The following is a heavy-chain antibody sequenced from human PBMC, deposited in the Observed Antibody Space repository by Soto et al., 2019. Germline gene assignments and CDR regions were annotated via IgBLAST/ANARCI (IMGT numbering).Heavy chain of an antibody. CDR3: ARAPAYYYDSSGYYSDY. J-gene: IGHJ4*02. D-gene: IGHD3-22*01. CDR1: GFTVSSNY. CDR2: IYSGGST. V-gene: IGHV3-53*01. Sequence: GGSLRLSCAASGFTVSSNYMSWVRQAPGKGLEWVSVIYSGGSTYYADSVKGRFTISRDNSKNTLYLQMNSLRAEDTAVYYCARAPAYYYDSSGYYSDYWGQGTLVTVSS.